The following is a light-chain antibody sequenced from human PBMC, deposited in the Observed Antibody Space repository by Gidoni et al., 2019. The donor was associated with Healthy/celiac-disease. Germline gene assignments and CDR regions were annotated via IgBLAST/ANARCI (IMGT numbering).Light chain of an antibody. Sequence: DIEMTPPPSSLSASVGDRVTITCRASQSISSYLNWYQQKPGKAPKLLIYAASSLQSGVPSRFSGSGSGTDFTLTISSLQPEDFATYYCQQSYSTPNTFGPXTKVDIK. CDR2: AAS. J-gene: IGKJ3*01. CDR3: QQSYSTPNT. CDR1: QSISSY. V-gene: IGKV1-39*01.